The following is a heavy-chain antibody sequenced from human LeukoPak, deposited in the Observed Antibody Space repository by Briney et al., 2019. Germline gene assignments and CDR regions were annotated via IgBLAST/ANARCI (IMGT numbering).Heavy chain of an antibody. D-gene: IGHD6-19*01. V-gene: IGHV4-34*01. Sequence: SETLSLTCVVYGESFSGYSWSWIRQPPGKGLEWIGEINQRRNTNYNPSLKSRVTISIDTSKNQFSLKLSSVTAADTAVYYCARDRSSGWENPNWFDPWGQGTLVTVSS. J-gene: IGHJ5*02. CDR2: INQRRNT. CDR3: ARDRSSGWENPNWFDP. CDR1: GESFSGYS.